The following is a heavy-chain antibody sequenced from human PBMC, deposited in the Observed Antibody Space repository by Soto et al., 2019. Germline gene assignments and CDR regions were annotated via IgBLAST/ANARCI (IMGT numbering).Heavy chain of an antibody. D-gene: IGHD6-13*01. CDR3: ARDEAAAGKGAPGYYYYGMDV. Sequence: GASVKVSCKASGGTFSSYAISWVRQAPGQGLEWMGGIIPIFGTANYAQKFQGRVTITADESTSTAYMELSSLRSEDTAVYYCARDEAAAGKGAPGYYYYGMDVWGQGTTVTVSS. CDR2: IIPIFGTA. J-gene: IGHJ6*02. CDR1: GGTFSSYA. V-gene: IGHV1-69*13.